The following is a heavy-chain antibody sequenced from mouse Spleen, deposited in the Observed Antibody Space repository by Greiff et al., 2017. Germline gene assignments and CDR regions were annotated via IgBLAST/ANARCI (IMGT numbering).Heavy chain of an antibody. Sequence: QVQLQQPGAELVKPGASVKLSCKASGYTFTSYWMHWVKQRPGQGLEWIGMIYPNSGSTNYNEKFKSKATLTVDKSSSTAYMQLSSLTSEDSAVYYCARRYYRYDGYFDYWGQGTTLTVSS. V-gene: IGHV1-64*01. CDR2: IYPNSGST. J-gene: IGHJ2*01. D-gene: IGHD2-14*01. CDR1: GYTFTSYW. CDR3: ARRYYRYDGYFDY.